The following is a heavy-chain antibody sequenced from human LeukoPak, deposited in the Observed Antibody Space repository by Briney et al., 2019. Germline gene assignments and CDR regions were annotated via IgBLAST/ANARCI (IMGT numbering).Heavy chain of an antibody. Sequence: SQTLSLTCTVYGGSFSGYYWSWIRQPPGKGLEWIGEINHSGSTNYNPSLKSRVTISVDTSKNQFSLKLSSVTAADTAVYYCARGLRVIDAFDIWGQGTMVTVSS. CDR1: GGSFSGYY. V-gene: IGHV4-34*01. J-gene: IGHJ3*02. CDR2: INHSGST. CDR3: ARGLRVIDAFDI. D-gene: IGHD2-21*01.